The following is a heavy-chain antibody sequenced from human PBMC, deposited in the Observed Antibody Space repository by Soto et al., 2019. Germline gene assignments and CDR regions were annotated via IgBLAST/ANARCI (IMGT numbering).Heavy chain of an antibody. J-gene: IGHJ5*02. V-gene: IGHV6-1*01. D-gene: IGHD3-16*02. CDR1: GDSVSSNSAA. CDR2: TYYRSKWYN. CDR3: ARVEDYVWGSYRLNSNWFDP. Sequence: SQTLSLTCAISGDSVSSNSAAWNWIRQSPSRGLEWLGRTYYRSKWYNDYAVSVKSRITINPDTSKNQFSLQLNSVTPEDTAVYYCARVEDYVWGSYRLNSNWFDPWGQGTLVTVSS.